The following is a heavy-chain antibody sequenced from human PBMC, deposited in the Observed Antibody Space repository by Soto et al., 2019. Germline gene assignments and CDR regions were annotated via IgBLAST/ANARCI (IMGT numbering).Heavy chain of an antibody. J-gene: IGHJ4*02. CDR1: GFTFSSYT. V-gene: IGHV3-23*01. Sequence: VGSLRLSCAAFGFTFSSYTMPWVRQAPGQGLEYVSSITASGSATFYAASVRGRFAISRDNAKNTLYLQMNSLRAEDTALYYCAKDVADRGLDSWGQGTLVTVSS. CDR2: ITASGSAT. CDR3: AKDVADRGLDS.